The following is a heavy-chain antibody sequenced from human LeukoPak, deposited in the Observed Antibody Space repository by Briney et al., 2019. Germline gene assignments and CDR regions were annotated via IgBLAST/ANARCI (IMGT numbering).Heavy chain of an antibody. D-gene: IGHD5-18*01. V-gene: IGHV1-24*01. Sequence: ASVKVSCKVSGYTLTELSMHWVRQAPGKGLEWMGGFGPEDGETIYAQKFQGRVTMTEDTSTDTAYMELSSLRSEDTAVYYCATKVLRSGYTYGFGNYWGQGTLVTVSS. CDR3: ATKVLRSGYTYGFGNY. CDR2: FGPEDGET. CDR1: GYTLTELS. J-gene: IGHJ4*02.